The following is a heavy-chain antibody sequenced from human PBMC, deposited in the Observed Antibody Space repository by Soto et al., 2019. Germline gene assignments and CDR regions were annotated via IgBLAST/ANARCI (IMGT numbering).Heavy chain of an antibody. V-gene: IGHV1-69*02. J-gene: IGHJ4*02. CDR1: GGTFSSYT. CDR2: IIPILGRE. Sequence: QVQLVQSGAEVKKPGSSVKVSCKASGGTFSSYTISWVRKAPGQGHEWMGRIIPILGRENYAQKFQGRVTITADKSTSTAYVELSSLRSEDTAVYYCAVGIVRIAAAGNPFDYWGQGTLVTVSS. D-gene: IGHD6-13*01. CDR3: AVGIVRIAAAGNPFDY.